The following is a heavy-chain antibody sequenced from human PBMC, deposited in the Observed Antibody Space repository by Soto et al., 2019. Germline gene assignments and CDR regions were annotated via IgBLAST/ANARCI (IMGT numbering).Heavy chain of an antibody. Sequence: ASVKVSCKASGYTFTSYGISWVRQAPGQGLEWMGWISSYNGNTNYAQKLQGRVTMTTDTSTSTAYMELRSLRSDDTAVYYCARDHPSSYCTNGVCLGWFDPWGQGTLVTVSS. CDR1: GYTFTSYG. CDR3: ARDHPSSYCTNGVCLGWFDP. D-gene: IGHD2-8*01. CDR2: ISSYNGNT. V-gene: IGHV1-18*04. J-gene: IGHJ5*02.